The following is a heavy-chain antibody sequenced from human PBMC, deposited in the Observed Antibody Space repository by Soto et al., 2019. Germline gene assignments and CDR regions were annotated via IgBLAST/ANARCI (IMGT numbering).Heavy chain of an antibody. CDR1: GYTFSTYY. Sequence: QVQLVQSGAEVKKPGASVKVSCKASGYTFSTYYMHWVRQAPGQGLEWMGIIHPSGDATSYAQKFQGSVTLTTDTSTSTIYMELSSLRSEDTAVYYCARADLTTVTNHLRYWGQGTLVTVSS. CDR2: IHPSGDAT. CDR3: ARADLTTVTNHLRY. D-gene: IGHD4-17*01. J-gene: IGHJ4*02. V-gene: IGHV1-46*03.